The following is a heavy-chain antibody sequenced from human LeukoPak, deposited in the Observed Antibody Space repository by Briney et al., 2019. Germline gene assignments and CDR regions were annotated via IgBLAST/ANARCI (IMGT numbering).Heavy chain of an antibody. CDR1: GYTFISYD. CDR2: MNPNSGNT. D-gene: IGHD2-2*01. Sequence: ASVKVSCKASGYTFISYDINWVRQATGQGLEWMGWMNPNSGNTGYAQKFQGRVTMTRNTSISTAYMELSSLRSEDTAVYYCATLQPYCSSTSCPVGYWGQGTLVTVSS. J-gene: IGHJ4*02. V-gene: IGHV1-8*01. CDR3: ATLQPYCSSTSCPVGY.